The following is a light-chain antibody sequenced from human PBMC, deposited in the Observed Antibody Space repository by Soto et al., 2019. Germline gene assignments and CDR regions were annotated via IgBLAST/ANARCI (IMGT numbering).Light chain of an antibody. CDR2: DVS. CDR3: QQYHRYST. J-gene: IGKJ1*01. CDR1: QSINAW. Sequence: DIHMTQAPSTLSASVGDGVTITCRASQSINAWLAWYQQKPGKAPKLLIYDVSTLASGVPSRFSGSASGTEFTLTISNLESDDFASYYCQQYHRYSTFGQGTKVDIK. V-gene: IGKV1-5*01.